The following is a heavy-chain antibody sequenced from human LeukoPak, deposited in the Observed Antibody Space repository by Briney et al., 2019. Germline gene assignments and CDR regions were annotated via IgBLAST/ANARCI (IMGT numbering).Heavy chain of an antibody. CDR2: SIPIFGTA. V-gene: IGHV1-69*01. Sequence: SVKVSCRASVGTFISYAISWVRQAPGQGGAWMGGSIPIFGTANYAQKFQGRVTITADESTSTAYMELSSLRSEDTAVYYCASGQQLVRSNDYWGQGTLVTVSS. CDR1: VGTFISYA. CDR3: ASGQQLVRSNDY. D-gene: IGHD6-13*01. J-gene: IGHJ4*02.